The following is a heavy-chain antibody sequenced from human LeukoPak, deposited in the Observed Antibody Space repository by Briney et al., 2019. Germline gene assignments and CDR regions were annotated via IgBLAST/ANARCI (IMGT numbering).Heavy chain of an antibody. D-gene: IGHD3-22*01. Sequence: PSGTLSLTCAVSGGSIINSNWWSWVRQPPGKGLEWIGEIDHSGSTYYNPSLKSRVTISVDRSKNQFSLKLSSVTAADTAVYYCARGSDPYYYDSSGYSTNWFDPWGQGTLVTVSS. J-gene: IGHJ5*02. CDR1: GGSIINSNW. CDR2: IDHSGST. CDR3: ARGSDPYYYDSSGYSTNWFDP. V-gene: IGHV4-4*02.